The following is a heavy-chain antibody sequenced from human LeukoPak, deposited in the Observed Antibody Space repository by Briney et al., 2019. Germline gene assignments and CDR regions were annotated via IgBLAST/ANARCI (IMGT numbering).Heavy chain of an antibody. CDR2: IIPILGIA. CDR1: GGTFSSYT. D-gene: IGHD2-21*02. J-gene: IGHJ4*02. CDR3: ARDQGTATSIFDY. Sequence: GASVKVSCKASGGTFSSYTISWVRQAPGQGLEWMGRIIPILGIANYAQKFQGRVTITADKSTSTAYMELSSLRSEDTAVYYCARDQGTATSIFDYWGQGTLVTVSS. V-gene: IGHV1-69*04.